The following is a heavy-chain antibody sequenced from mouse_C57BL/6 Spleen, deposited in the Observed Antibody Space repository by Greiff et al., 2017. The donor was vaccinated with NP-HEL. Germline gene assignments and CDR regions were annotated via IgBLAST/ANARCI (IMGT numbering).Heavy chain of an antibody. CDR2: ISYDGSN. CDR3: ASSIYDGYYVY. CDR1: GYSITSGYY. V-gene: IGHV3-6*01. J-gene: IGHJ3*01. Sequence: EVQLQQSGPGLVKPSQSLSLTCSVTGYSITSGYYWNWIRQFPGNKLEWMGYISYDGSNNYNPSLKNRISITRDTSKNQFFLKLNSVTTEDTATYYCASSIYDGYYVYWGQGTLVTVSA. D-gene: IGHD2-3*01.